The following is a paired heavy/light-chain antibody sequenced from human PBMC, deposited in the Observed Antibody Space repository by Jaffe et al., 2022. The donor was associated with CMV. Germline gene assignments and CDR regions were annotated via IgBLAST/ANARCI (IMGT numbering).Light chain of an antibody. J-gene: IGKJ4*01. CDR2: AAS. V-gene: IGKV1-16*02. CDR3: QQYSSYPLT. CDR1: QGIANF. Sequence: DIQMTQSPSSLSASVGDRVTITCRASQGIANFLAWFQQKPGKAPKSLIYAASNLHRGAPSKFSGSGSGTDFTLTISSLQPEDFATYYCQQYSSYPLTFGGGTKVEIK.
Heavy chain of an antibody. D-gene: IGHD6-19*01. CDR2: IRNKANSYTT. Sequence: EVQLVESGGGLVQPGGSLRVSCAASGFTFSDHYMDWVRQAPGKGLEWVGRIRNKANSYTTEYAASVKGRFTISRDESKNALYLQMNSLKTEDTAIYYCIRGSYSSAWYFEFWGQGTLVIVSS. CDR1: GFTFSDHY. V-gene: IGHV3-72*01. CDR3: IRGSYSSAWYFEF. J-gene: IGHJ4*02.